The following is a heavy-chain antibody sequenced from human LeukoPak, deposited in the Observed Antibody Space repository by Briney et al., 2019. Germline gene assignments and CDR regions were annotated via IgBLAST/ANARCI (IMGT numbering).Heavy chain of an antibody. D-gene: IGHD3-3*01. CDR3: ARGSAIITIFGVVAANNWFDP. V-gene: IGHV4-34*01. CDR1: GGSFSGYY. J-gene: IGHJ5*02. Sequence: SETLSLTCAVYGGSFSGYYWGWIRQPPGKGLEWIGSIYYSGSTYYNPSLKSRVTISVDTSKNQFSLKLSSVTAADTAVYYCARGSAIITIFGVVAANNWFDPWGQGTLVTVSS. CDR2: IYYSGST.